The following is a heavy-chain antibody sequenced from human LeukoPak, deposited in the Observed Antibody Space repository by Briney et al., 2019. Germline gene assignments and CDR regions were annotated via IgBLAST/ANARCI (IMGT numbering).Heavy chain of an antibody. V-gene: IGHV3-23*01. Sequence: GGTLRLSCVGTGFNFGSYVMSWVRQAPGKGLEWVSVISGSGHSTYYAESVKGRFTISRDNSKNTLYLQMNSLRVEDTAIYYCTRGMLRQPPDYWGQGMLVTVSS. CDR2: ISGSGHST. CDR3: TRGMLRQPPDY. J-gene: IGHJ4*02. D-gene: IGHD3-10*02. CDR1: GFNFGSYV.